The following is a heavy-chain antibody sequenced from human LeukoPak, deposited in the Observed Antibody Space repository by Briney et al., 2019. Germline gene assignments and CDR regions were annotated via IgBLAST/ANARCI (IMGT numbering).Heavy chain of an antibody. V-gene: IGHV3-9*03. CDR1: GFRHDDYA. J-gene: IGHJ4*02. CDR2: ISWNGGDI. D-gene: IGHD1-26*01. Sequence: GGSRRLSCVGSGFRHDDYAMPWVRQAPGEGLEWVSGISWNGGDIGYAGSVKGRFPISRDHAKHSECLQIHSLKPENMAFCSRAKGSGLVGALDSWGQGALVTVSS. CDR3: AKGSGLVGALDS.